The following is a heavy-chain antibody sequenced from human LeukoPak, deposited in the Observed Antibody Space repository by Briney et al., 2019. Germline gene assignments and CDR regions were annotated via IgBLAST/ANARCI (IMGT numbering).Heavy chain of an antibody. J-gene: IGHJ6*03. CDR3: ARPAGAGQLYCYYMDV. Sequence: SVKVSCKASGGTFRSYAISWVRQAPGQGLEWMGGIIPIFGTANYAQKFQGRVTITADESTSTAYMELSSLRSEDTAVYYCARPAGAGQLYCYYMDVWGKGTTVTVSS. CDR2: IIPIFGTA. CDR1: GGTFRSYA. D-gene: IGHD4/OR15-4a*01. V-gene: IGHV1-69*13.